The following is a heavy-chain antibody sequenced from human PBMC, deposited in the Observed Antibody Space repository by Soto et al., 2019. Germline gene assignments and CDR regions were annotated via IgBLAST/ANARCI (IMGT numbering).Heavy chain of an antibody. J-gene: IGHJ6*02. CDR1: GFTFSSYG. CDR3: AKGEPRIAAAGTAEYYYGMDV. D-gene: IGHD6-13*01. CDR2: LSYDGSNK. V-gene: IGHV3-30*18. Sequence: QVQLVESGGGVVQPGRSLRLSCAASGFTFSSYGMHWVRQAPGKGLEWVAVLSYDGSNKYYADSVKGRFTISRDNSKNTLYLQMNSLRADDTAVYYCAKGEPRIAAAGTAEYYYGMDVWGQGTTVTVSS.